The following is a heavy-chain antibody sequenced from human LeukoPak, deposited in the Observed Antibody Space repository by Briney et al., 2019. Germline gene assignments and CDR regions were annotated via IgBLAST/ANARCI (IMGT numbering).Heavy chain of an antibody. CDR3: ARNLGSFVGATPLDY. J-gene: IGHJ4*02. V-gene: IGHV3-30*04. D-gene: IGHD1-26*01. CDR2: ISYDGNIK. Sequence: TGGSLRLSCAASGFTFSSYAMHWVRQAPGKGLEWVASISYDGNIKYYADSVKGRFTISRDNSRNTLFLQMSSLKIDDTAVFYCARNLGSFVGATPLDYWGQGTLITVSS. CDR1: GFTFSSYA.